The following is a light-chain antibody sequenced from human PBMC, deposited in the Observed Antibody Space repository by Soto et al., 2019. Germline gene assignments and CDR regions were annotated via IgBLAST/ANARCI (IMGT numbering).Light chain of an antibody. CDR3: QVWDSSSDHYV. CDR1: NIGSKS. V-gene: IGLV3-21*02. Sequence: SYELTQPPSVSVAPGQTARITCGGNNIGSKSVHWYQQKPVQAPVLVVYDDSYRPSGIPERFSGYNSGNTATLTISRVEAGEEADYYCQVWDSSSDHYVFGTGPKV. J-gene: IGLJ1*01. CDR2: DDS.